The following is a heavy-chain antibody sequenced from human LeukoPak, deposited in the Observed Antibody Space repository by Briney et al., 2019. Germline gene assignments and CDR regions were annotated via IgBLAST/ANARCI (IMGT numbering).Heavy chain of an antibody. D-gene: IGHD3-22*01. CDR3: ANEDSSGYYY. J-gene: IGHJ4*02. CDR1: GLTFSSTY. Sequence: GGSLRLSGAASGLTFSSTYMSWVGKPPGKGREWVSIIYSGGSTYYADSVKGRFTISRDNSKNTLYLQMSSLRVEDTAVYYCANEDSSGYYYWGQGTLVTVSS. CDR2: IYSGGST. V-gene: IGHV3-53*01.